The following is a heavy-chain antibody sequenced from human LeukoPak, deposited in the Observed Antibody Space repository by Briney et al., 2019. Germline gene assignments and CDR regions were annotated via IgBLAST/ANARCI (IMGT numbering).Heavy chain of an antibody. J-gene: IGHJ1*01. CDR1: GDSSSTYY. CDR2: ISYSGDT. CDR3: ARRTAYGSGFQH. D-gene: IGHD6-19*01. Sequence: SETLSLTCTVSGDSSSTYYWSWFRQPPGKGLEWIGHISYSGDTNYNPSLKSRVTISVDTSKNQFSLLLSSVTAADTAVYYCARRTAYGSGFQHWGQDTLVTVSS. V-gene: IGHV4-59*08.